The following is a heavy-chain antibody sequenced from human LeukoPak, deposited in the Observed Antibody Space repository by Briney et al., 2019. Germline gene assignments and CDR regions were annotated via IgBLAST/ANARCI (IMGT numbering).Heavy chain of an antibody. D-gene: IGHD2-2*02. CDR1: GYIFSTYS. CDR2: ISAYNGNT. CDR3: ARVLEEGYQLPYGWFDP. J-gene: IGHJ5*02. Sequence: ASGKVSCKASGYIFSTYSISWVRQAPGQGLEGMGWISAYNGNTNYAENLQDRVTMTTDTSTTTAYMELRSLRFDDTAVYYCARVLEEGYQLPYGWFDPWGQGTLVTVSS. V-gene: IGHV1-18*01.